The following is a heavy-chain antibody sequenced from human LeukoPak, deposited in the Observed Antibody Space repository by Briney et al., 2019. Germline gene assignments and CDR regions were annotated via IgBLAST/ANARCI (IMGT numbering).Heavy chain of an antibody. CDR3: ARVSDSSSWYIDY. D-gene: IGHD6-13*01. V-gene: IGHV3-74*01. CDR2: INSDGSST. CDR1: GFTFSNYW. Sequence: GGSLRLSCAASGFTFSNYWMHWVRQAPGKGLMWVSRINSDGSSTTYADSVKGRFTISRDNSKNTLYLQMNSLRAEDTAVYYCARVSDSSSWYIDYWGQGTLVAVSS. J-gene: IGHJ4*02.